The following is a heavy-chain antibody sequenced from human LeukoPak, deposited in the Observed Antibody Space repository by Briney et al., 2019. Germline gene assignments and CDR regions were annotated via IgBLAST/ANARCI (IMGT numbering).Heavy chain of an antibody. Sequence: GGSLRLSCAASGFTFSSYGMNWVRLAPGKGLEWLSYISGSGSTIFYADSVKGRFTISRDNSKNTLYLQVDSLRTEDTAVYYCARDYSGGGLDYWGQGTLVTVSS. D-gene: IGHD3-10*01. CDR1: GFTFSSYG. J-gene: IGHJ4*02. CDR2: ISGSGSTI. CDR3: ARDYSGGGLDY. V-gene: IGHV3-48*01.